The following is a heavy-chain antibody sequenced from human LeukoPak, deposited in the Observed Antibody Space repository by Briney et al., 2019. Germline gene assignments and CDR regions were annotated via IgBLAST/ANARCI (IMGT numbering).Heavy chain of an antibody. CDR1: GFTFSSYG. D-gene: IGHD3-22*01. Sequence: GGSLRLSCAASGFTFSSYGMHWVRQAPGKGLEWVAFIRYDGSNKYYADSVKGRFTISRDNSKNTLYLQMNSLRAEDTAVYYCASGAHDSSGSLGDWGQGTLVTVSS. CDR3: ASGAHDSSGSLGD. V-gene: IGHV3-30*02. J-gene: IGHJ4*02. CDR2: IRYDGSNK.